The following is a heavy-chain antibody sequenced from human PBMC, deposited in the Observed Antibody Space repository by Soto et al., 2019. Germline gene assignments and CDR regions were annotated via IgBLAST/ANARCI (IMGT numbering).Heavy chain of an antibody. CDR3: AGDWGGGRSSGDYLFWFDP. V-gene: IGHV4-61*01. CDR2: IYYSGST. D-gene: IGHD6-6*01. J-gene: IGHJ5*02. Sequence: SETLSLTCTVSAGSVSSGSYYWSWIRQPPGKGLEWIGYIYYSGSTNYNPSLKSRVTISVDTSKNQFSLKLSSVTAADTAVYYCAGDWGGGRSSGDYLFWFDPWGQGTLVTVSS. CDR1: AGSVSSGSYY.